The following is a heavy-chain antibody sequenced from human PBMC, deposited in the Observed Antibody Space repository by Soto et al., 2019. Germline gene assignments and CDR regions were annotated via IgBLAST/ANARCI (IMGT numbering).Heavy chain of an antibody. CDR2: IWYDGSNK. CDR3: TRDLLRRSDYVDY. CDR1: GFTFSSYG. J-gene: IGHJ4*02. Sequence: QVQLVESGGGVVQPGRSLRLSCAASGFTFSSYGMHWVRQAPGKGLEWVAVIWYDGSNKYYADSVKGRFTISRDNSKNTLYLQMNSVGAEDTSVYYCTRDLLRRSDYVDYWGQGTLVTVSS. V-gene: IGHV3-33*01.